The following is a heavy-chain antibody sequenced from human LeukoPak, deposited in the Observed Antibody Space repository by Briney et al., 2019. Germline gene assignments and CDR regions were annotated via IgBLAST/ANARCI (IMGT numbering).Heavy chain of an antibody. CDR3: AKGGDSPMAIVDS. CDR2: ISYDGSNK. J-gene: IGHJ4*02. V-gene: IGHV3-30*18. Sequence: GGSLRLSCAASGFTFRSYGMHWVRQAPGKGLEWVAVISYDGSNKHYVDSVKGRFSISRDNSKNTLYLQMNSLRAEDTAVYYCAKGGDSPMAIVDSWGQGAPVTVSS. D-gene: IGHD5-24*01. CDR1: GFTFRSYG.